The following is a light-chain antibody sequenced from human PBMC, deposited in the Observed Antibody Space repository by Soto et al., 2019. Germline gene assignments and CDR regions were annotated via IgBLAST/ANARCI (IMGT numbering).Light chain of an antibody. J-gene: IGLJ1*01. CDR1: NSDVGGYNY. CDR2: EVS. V-gene: IGLV2-14*01. CDR3: TSYSSSDIFYV. Sequence: QSVLAQPASVSGSPGQSITISCTGTNSDVGGYNYVSWYQQHPGKAPKLMIYEVSNRPSGVSNRFSGSKSGNTASLTISGLQADDEADYYCTSYSSSDIFYVFXTGTKVTVL.